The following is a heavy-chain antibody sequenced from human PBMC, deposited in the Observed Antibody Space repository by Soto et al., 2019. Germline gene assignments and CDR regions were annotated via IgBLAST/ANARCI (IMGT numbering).Heavy chain of an antibody. Sequence: PGGSLRLSCAASGFTFSNYWMNWVRQAPGKGLEWVASIKQDGSEKYYVDSVKGRFTISRDTAKNSLYLQMNSLRAEDTAVYYCARVIRNHYGFYYYNYGMDVWGQGTTVTVSS. V-gene: IGHV3-7*01. J-gene: IGHJ6*02. D-gene: IGHD3-10*01. CDR3: ARVIRNHYGFYYYNYGMDV. CDR1: GFTFSNYW. CDR2: IKQDGSEK.